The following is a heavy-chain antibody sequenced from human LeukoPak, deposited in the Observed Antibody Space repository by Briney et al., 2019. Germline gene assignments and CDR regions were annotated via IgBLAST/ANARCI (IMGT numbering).Heavy chain of an antibody. J-gene: IGHJ6*02. CDR3: ARSHYGMDV. CDR2: IYHSGST. V-gene: IGHV4-4*02. Sequence: PSGTLSLTCAVSGGSISSSNWWSWVRQSPGKGLEWIGEIYHSGSTNYSPSFQGHVTISADKSISTAYLQWSSLKASDTAMYYCARSHYGMDVRGQGTTVTVSS. CDR1: GGSISSSNW.